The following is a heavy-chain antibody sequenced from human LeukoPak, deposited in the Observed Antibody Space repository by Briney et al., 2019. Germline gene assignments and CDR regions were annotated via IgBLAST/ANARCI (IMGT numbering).Heavy chain of an antibody. V-gene: IGHV5-51*01. CDR2: SYPGDSDT. J-gene: IGHJ4*02. CDR3: ERCGTIGTGGDY. Sequence: KCRRSLQISGMGSEYIFTTYWIDGAGPMTGKGLDWMGRSYPGDSDTRNSPSFQSHDTISADKSISTAYLQWSSLKASASVMYYCERCGTIGTGGDYWGQGTLVTVSS. CDR1: EYIFTTYW. D-gene: IGHD1-1*01.